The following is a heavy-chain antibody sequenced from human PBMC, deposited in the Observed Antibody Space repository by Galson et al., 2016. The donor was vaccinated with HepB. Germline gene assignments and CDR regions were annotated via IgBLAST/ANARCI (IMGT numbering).Heavy chain of an antibody. CDR1: GGSISRSSYG. CDR2: IYYSGTT. D-gene: IGHD5-18*01. Sequence: SETLSLIYSVAGGSISRSSYGWGWIRQPPGKGLEWFGIIYYSGTTYHNSSPGGRVTISVDTSKSQFSLKLSSVTAADTAVYYCASGAGMVTEIDYWGQGTLVTVSS. V-gene: IGHV4-39*01. CDR3: ASGAGMVTEIDY. J-gene: IGHJ4*02.